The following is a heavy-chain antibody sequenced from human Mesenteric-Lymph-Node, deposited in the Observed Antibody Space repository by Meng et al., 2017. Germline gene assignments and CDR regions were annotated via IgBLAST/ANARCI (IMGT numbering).Heavy chain of an antibody. CDR2: INHSGST. V-gene: IGHV4-34*01. CDR1: GGSFSGYY. J-gene: IGHJ1*01. Sequence: QVQLQQWGAGRLKPSETLSLTCAVYGGSFSGYYWSWIRQPPGKGLEWIGEINHSGSTNYNPSLKSRVTISVDTSKNQFSLKLSSVTAADTAVYYCARAAGAAEYFQHWGQGTLVTVSS. D-gene: IGHD1-26*01. CDR3: ARAAGAAEYFQH.